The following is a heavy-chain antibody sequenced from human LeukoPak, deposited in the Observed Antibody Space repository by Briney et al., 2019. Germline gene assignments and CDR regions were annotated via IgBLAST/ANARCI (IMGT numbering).Heavy chain of an antibody. Sequence: GGSLRLSCAASGFTFSSNSMNWVRQAPGKGLEWVSSISDVSDYIYYADSVKGRFTISRDNGKNSLYLQMNSLRVEDTAVYYCATTLTRDSSGSYGALDYWGQGALVTVSS. CDR1: GFTFSSNS. V-gene: IGHV3-21*01. CDR2: ISDVSDYI. J-gene: IGHJ4*02. D-gene: IGHD6-19*01. CDR3: ATTLTRDSSGSYGALDY.